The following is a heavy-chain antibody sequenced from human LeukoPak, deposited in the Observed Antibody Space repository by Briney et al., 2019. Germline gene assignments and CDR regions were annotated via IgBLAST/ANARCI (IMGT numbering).Heavy chain of an antibody. V-gene: IGHV1-8*01. CDR1: GYTFTSYD. D-gene: IGHD3-22*01. Sequence: ASVTVSCTASGYTFTSYDINWVRQAPGQGLEWMGWMNPNSGNTGYAQTFQGRVTITRNTSISTAYMELSSLRSEDTAVYYCARGLFRSSGSYHYWGQGTLVTVSS. CDR2: MNPNSGNT. CDR3: ARGLFRSSGSYHY. J-gene: IGHJ4*02.